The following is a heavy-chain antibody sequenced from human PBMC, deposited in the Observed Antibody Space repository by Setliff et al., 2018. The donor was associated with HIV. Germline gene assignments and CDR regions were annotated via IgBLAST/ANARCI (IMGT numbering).Heavy chain of an antibody. J-gene: IGHJ4*01. CDR1: GYSISIGYY. CDR2: IYHSGST. V-gene: IGHV4-38-2*01. CDR3: APGEGVASTYYHD. Sequence: SETLSLTCAVSGYSISIGYYWGWIRQPPGKGLEWIGIIYHSGSTYYNPSLKSRVTISVDTSKNQFSLKLSSVTAADTAVYFCAPGEGVASTYYHDWGQGTQVTVSS. D-gene: IGHD3-3*01.